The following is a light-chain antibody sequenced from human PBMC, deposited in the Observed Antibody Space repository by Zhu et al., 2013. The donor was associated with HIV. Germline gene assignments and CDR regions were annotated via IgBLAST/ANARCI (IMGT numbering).Light chain of an antibody. CDR1: QSIDTW. J-gene: IGKJ3*01. V-gene: IGKV1-12*01. Sequence: DIQMTQSPSSVSASVGDRVTITCRASQSIDTWLAWYQQRPGKAPKLLIHAASNLQTGVPSRFSGSGSGTDFTLTINNLQPEDFATYYCQQANSFPFTFGPGTKVDIK. CDR3: QQANSFPFT. CDR2: AAS.